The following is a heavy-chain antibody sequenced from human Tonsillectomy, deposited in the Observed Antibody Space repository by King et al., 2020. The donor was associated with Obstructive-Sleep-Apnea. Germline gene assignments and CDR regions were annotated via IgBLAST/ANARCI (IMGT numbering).Heavy chain of an antibody. CDR2: ISGSGGST. J-gene: IGHJ6*02. CDR1: GFTFSSYA. CDR3: AKVATYDILTGDYYYGMDV. V-gene: IGHV3-23*04. Sequence: VQLVESGGGFVQPGGALRLSCAASGFTFSSYAMSCVRQAPGKGLEWVSAISGSGGSTYYADSVKGRFTISRDNSKNTLYLQMNSLRAEDTAVYYCAKVATYDILTGDYYYGMDVWGQGTTVTVSS. D-gene: IGHD3-9*01.